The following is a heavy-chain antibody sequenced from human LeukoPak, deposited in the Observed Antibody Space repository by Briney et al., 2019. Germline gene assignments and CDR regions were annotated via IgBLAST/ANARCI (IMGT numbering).Heavy chain of an antibody. CDR1: GVSISNYY. CDR3: ATTFSGYIGSWPEYCQH. Sequence: SGTLSLTCTVSGVSISNYYWSWIRQPPGKGLEWGVYIYYSGNTNYNTSLKSRVTISADTSKNQFSLRLYSVTPADTAVYYCATTFSGYIGSWPEYCQHWGQGTLLSVFS. D-gene: IGHD6-13*01. CDR2: IYYSGNT. V-gene: IGHV4-59*08. J-gene: IGHJ1*01.